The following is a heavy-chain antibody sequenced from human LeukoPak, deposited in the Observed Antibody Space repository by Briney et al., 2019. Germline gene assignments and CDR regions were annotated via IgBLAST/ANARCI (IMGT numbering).Heavy chain of an antibody. J-gene: IGHJ4*02. Sequence: SETLSLTCAVYGGSFSGYYWSWIRQPPGKGLEWIGEINHRGSTNYNPSLKSRVTVSVDTSRNSFSLELSSVTAADTAVYYCARVGYCGGDCYPFDYWGQGTLTTISS. CDR3: ARVGYCGGDCYPFDY. D-gene: IGHD2-21*02. CDR2: INHRGST. V-gene: IGHV4-34*01. CDR1: GGSFSGYY.